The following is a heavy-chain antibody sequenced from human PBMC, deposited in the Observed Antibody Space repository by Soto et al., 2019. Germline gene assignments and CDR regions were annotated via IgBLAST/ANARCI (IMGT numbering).Heavy chain of an antibody. Sequence: ASVKVSCKASGYTFTGYYMHWVRQAPGQGLEWMGWFNPNSGGTNYAQKFQGWVTMTWDTSISTAYMERSRLRSDDTAVYYCARMSSIAAAATAFDIWGQGTMVTVSS. CDR3: ARMSSIAAAATAFDI. CDR2: FNPNSGGT. CDR1: GYTFTGYY. D-gene: IGHD6-13*01. V-gene: IGHV1-2*04. J-gene: IGHJ3*02.